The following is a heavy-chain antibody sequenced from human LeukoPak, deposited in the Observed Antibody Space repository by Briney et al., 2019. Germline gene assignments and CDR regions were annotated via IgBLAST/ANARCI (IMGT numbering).Heavy chain of an antibody. CDR1: GFTFSSYS. Sequence: GGSLRLSCAASGFTFSSYSMNWVRQAPGKGLEWVSSISSSSSYIYYADSVKGRFTISRDNGKSTLYLQMNNLRAEDTAVYFCAREAAAIGAWYFDFWGRGTRVSVSS. CDR3: AREAAAIGAWYFDF. V-gene: IGHV3-21*01. CDR2: ISSSSSYI. D-gene: IGHD6-13*01. J-gene: IGHJ2*01.